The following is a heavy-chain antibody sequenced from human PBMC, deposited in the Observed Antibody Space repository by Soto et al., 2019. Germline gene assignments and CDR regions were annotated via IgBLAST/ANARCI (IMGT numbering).Heavy chain of an antibody. J-gene: IGHJ5*02. CDR1: GGSISSSSYY. CDR3: ARLPSHYYGSGKGWFDP. Sequence: SETLSLTCTVSGGSISSSSYYWGWIRQPPGKGLEWIGSIYYSGSTYYNPSPKSRVTISVDTSKNQFSLKLSSVTAADTAVYYCARLPSHYYGSGKGWFDPWGQGTLVTVSS. CDR2: IYYSGST. V-gene: IGHV4-39*01. D-gene: IGHD3-10*01.